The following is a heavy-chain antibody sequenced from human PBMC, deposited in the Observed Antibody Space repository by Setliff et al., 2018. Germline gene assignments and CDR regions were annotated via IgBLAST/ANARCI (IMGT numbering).Heavy chain of an antibody. CDR1: GGTFSSSG. D-gene: IGHD3-16*01. CDR3: ARELRSPYWHLDS. CDR2: FIPILGAT. V-gene: IGHV1-69*13. Sequence: SVKVSCKSSGGTFSSSGITWVRQAPGQGLQWLGRFIPILGATNYAQNFRGRVTITADESTSTGYMELRSLRSDDTAVYYCARELRSPYWHLDSWGQGTQVTVS. J-gene: IGHJ5*01.